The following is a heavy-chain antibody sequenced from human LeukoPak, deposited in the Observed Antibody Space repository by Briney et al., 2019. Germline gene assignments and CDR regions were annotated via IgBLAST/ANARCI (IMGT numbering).Heavy chain of an antibody. J-gene: IGHJ6*02. CDR2: INPGNGNT. CDR3: ARDLAARYDFWNRRKMDV. D-gene: IGHD3-3*01. V-gene: IGHV1-3*01. Sequence: ASVKVSCRASGYIFTSYVMYWVRQAPGQRLEWMGWINPGNGNTKYSQKFQDRITITRDTSASTAYMELRSLRSDDTAVYYCARDLAARYDFWNRRKMDVWGQGTTVTVSS. CDR1: GYIFTSYV.